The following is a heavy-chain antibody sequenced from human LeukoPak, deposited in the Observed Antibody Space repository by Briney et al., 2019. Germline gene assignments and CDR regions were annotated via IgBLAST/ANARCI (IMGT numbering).Heavy chain of an antibody. CDR3: ARDPITMVRGSFDY. J-gene: IGHJ4*02. D-gene: IGHD3-10*01. Sequence: GGSLRLSGAASGFTFSSYSMNWVRQAPGKGLEWVSSISSSSSYIYYADSVKGRFTISRDNAKNSLYLQMNSLRAEDTAVYYCARDPITMVRGSFDYWGQGTLVTVSS. V-gene: IGHV3-21*01. CDR1: GFTFSSYS. CDR2: ISSSSSYI.